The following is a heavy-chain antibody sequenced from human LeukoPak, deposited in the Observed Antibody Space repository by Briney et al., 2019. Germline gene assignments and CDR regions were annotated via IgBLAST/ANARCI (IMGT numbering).Heavy chain of an antibody. CDR2: IYYSGST. J-gene: IGHJ4*02. CDR3: ARLGDSSGYYWGNFDY. CDR1: GGSISSSSYY. Sequence: PSETLSLTCTVSGGSISSSSYYWGWIRQPPGKGLEWIGYIYYSGSTNYNPSLKSRVTISVDTSKNQFSLKLSSVTAADTAVYYCARLGDSSGYYWGNFDYWGQGTLVTVSS. D-gene: IGHD3-22*01. V-gene: IGHV4-61*05.